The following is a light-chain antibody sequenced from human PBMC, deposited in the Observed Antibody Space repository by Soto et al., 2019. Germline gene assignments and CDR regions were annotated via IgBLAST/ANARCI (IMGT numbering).Light chain of an antibody. J-gene: IGKJ2*01. CDR2: GAS. CDR3: QQYNSRPYT. V-gene: IGKV3-20*01. Sequence: EIVLTHSPATLSLTQGERATLSCRASQSVSSYLAWYQQKPGQAPRLLIYGASSRATGIPDRFSGSGSGTDFTLTIRRLEPEDFAVYYCQQYNSRPYTLCQGAKVDI. CDR1: QSVSSY.